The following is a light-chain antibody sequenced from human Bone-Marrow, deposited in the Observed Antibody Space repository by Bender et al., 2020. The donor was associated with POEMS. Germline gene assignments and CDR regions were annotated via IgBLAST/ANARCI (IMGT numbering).Light chain of an antibody. V-gene: IGLV2-23*02. CDR1: STVVGTYNL. CDR3: CSYGGTSFWV. Sequence: QSALTQPASVSGSPGQSITISCTGSSTVVGTYNLVSWYQQSPGKAPRLILYDVSERPAGISNRFSGSKSDNTASLRISGLQAEDEADYYCCSYGGTSFWVFGGGTKVTVL. J-gene: IGLJ3*02. CDR2: DVS.